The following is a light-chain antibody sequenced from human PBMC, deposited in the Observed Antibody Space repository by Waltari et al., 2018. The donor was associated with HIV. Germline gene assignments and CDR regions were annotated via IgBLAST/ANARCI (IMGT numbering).Light chain of an antibody. CDR3: CSYAGSSTLEV. CDR2: EGS. CDR1: SSDVGRYNL. Sequence: QSALTQPASVSGSPGQSITISCTGTSSDVGRYNLVSWYQQHPGKAPKLRIYEGSKRPSGVSNRFSGSKSGNTASLTISGLQAEDEADYYCCSYAGSSTLEVFGGGTKLTVL. V-gene: IGLV2-23*01. J-gene: IGLJ2*01.